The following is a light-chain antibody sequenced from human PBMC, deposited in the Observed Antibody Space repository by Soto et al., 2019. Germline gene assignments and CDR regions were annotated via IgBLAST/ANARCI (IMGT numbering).Light chain of an antibody. CDR3: QQSYSTPYT. Sequence: ILVPHARSSLSASDGDKVTITCRASQSISSYLDWYQQKPGKAPKLLIYAASSLQSGVPSRFSGSGSGTDFTLTISSLQPEDFATYYCQQSYSTPYTFGQGTKVDIK. CDR2: AAS. J-gene: IGKJ2*01. V-gene: IGKV1-39*01. CDR1: QSISSY.